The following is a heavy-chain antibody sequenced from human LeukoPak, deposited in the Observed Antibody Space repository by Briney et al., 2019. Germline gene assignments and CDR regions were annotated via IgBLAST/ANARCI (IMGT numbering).Heavy chain of an antibody. J-gene: IGHJ4*02. V-gene: IGHV4-59*12. CDR3: ARDTAVGAPDY. D-gene: IGHD1-26*01. Sequence: PSETLSLTCTVSDDSISDYYRGWIRQPPGKGLEWIGYIYHSGSTYYNPSLKSRVTISVDRSKNQFSLKLSSVTAADTAVYYCARDTAVGAPDYWGQGTLVTVSS. CDR2: IYHSGST. CDR1: DDSISDYY.